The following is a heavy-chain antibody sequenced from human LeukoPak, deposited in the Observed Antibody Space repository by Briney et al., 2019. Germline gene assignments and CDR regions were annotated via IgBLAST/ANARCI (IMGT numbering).Heavy chain of an antibody. Sequence: SETLSLTCAVYGGSISSGGYYWSWIRQHPGKGLEWIGYIYYSGSTYYNPSLKSRVTISVDTSKNQFSLKLSSVTAADTAVYYCARDRAILGENWFDPWGQGTLVTVSS. V-gene: IGHV4-31*11. J-gene: IGHJ5*02. CDR3: ARDRAILGENWFDP. D-gene: IGHD3-3*01. CDR1: GGSISSGGYY. CDR2: IYYSGST.